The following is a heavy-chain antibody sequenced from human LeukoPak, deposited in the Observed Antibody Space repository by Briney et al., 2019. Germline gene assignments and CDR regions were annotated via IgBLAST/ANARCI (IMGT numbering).Heavy chain of an antibody. D-gene: IGHD1-26*01. CDR3: ARGRGGSYQY. J-gene: IGHJ4*02. CDR2: INTDGSTT. Sequence: GGSLRLSCAASGFTFSNDWMHWVRQAPGKGLVWVSRINTDGSTTTYADSVKGRFTISRDNAKNTLYLQMNSLRVEDTAVYYCARGRGGSYQYWGQGTLVTVSS. CDR1: GFTFSNDW. V-gene: IGHV3-74*01.